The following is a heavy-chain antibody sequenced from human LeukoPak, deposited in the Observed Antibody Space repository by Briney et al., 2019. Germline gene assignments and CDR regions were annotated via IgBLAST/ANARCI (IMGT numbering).Heavy chain of an antibody. Sequence: ASVKVSCKASGYSFSTYAIQWVRQAPGQGLEWMGWINAGNGNTKYSQKFQGRVTISRDTSASTVYMELSSLRSEDTAVYYCAREHDTLTGMSFDYWGQGTLVTVSS. CDR2: INAGNGNT. V-gene: IGHV1-3*01. CDR1: GYSFSTYA. J-gene: IGHJ4*02. D-gene: IGHD3-9*01. CDR3: AREHDTLTGMSFDY.